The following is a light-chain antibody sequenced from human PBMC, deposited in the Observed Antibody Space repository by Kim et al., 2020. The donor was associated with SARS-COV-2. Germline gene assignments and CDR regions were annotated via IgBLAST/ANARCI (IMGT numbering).Light chain of an antibody. Sequence: DIQMTQSPSTLSASVGDRVTITCRASRNVDDYLAWYQQKPGGAPKLLIFKASTLKSGVPSRFSGSGYGTEFTLTINSLQPDDFGTYYCQQYRSYQWTFGQGTKVDIK. CDR1: RNVDDY. J-gene: IGKJ1*01. CDR3: QQYRSYQWT. CDR2: KAS. V-gene: IGKV1-5*03.